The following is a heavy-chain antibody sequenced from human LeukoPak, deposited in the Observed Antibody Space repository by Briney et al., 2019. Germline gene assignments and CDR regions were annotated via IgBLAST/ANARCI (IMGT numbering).Heavy chain of an antibody. CDR3: ARADCSSSTCYLRSSWFDP. Sequence: GGSLRLSCAASGFTFSDYYMSWIRLAPGKGLEWVSYVSSSGSTINYADSVKGRFTISRDNAKNSLYLQMNSLSAEDTAVYYCARADCSSSTCYLRSSWFDPWGQGTLVTVSS. J-gene: IGHJ5*02. D-gene: IGHD2/OR15-2a*01. CDR2: VSSSGSTI. CDR1: GFTFSDYY. V-gene: IGHV3-11*04.